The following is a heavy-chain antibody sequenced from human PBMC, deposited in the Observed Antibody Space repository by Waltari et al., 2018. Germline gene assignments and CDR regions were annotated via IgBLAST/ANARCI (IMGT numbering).Heavy chain of an antibody. V-gene: IGHV1-69-2*01. CDR2: FEPEDGET. CDR3: ARGEQLVWGWFDP. Sequence: EVQLVQSGAEVKKPGATVKISCKASGYTFTDYYMHWVQQAPGKGLEWMGRFEPEDGETIYAEKFQGRVTITADKSTSTAYMELSSLRSEDTAVYYCARGEQLVWGWFDPWGQGTLVTVSS. CDR1: GYTFTDYY. J-gene: IGHJ5*02. D-gene: IGHD6-6*01.